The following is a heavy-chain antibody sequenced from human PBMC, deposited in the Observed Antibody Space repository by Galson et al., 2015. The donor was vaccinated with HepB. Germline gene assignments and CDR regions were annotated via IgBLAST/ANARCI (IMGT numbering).Heavy chain of an antibody. CDR2: IWSDGSNE. Sequence: SLRLSCAASGFSFSSYGMHWVRQAPGKGLEWVAVIWSDGSNEKYADTVKGRVTISRDNSKNTLYLQMNSLRAEGTAVYYCATQGGYWGQGTLVTVSS. CDR1: GFSFSSYG. J-gene: IGHJ4*02. V-gene: IGHV3-33*01. CDR3: ATQGGY. D-gene: IGHD1-26*01.